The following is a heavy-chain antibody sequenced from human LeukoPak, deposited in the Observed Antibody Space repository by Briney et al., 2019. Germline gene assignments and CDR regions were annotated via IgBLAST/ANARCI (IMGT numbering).Heavy chain of an antibody. J-gene: IGHJ4*02. CDR3: ARGLKEGY. CDR2: IYYSGST. CDR1: GGSISSSSYY. V-gene: IGHV4-61*05. D-gene: IGHD3-16*01. Sequence: SETLSLTCTVSGGSISSSSYYWGWIRQPPGKGLEWIGYIYYSGSTNYNPSLKSRVTISVDTSKNQFSLKLSSVTAADTAVYYCARGLKEGYWGQGTLVTVSS.